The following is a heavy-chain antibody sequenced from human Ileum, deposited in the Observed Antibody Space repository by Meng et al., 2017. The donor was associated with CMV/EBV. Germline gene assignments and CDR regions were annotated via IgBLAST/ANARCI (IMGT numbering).Heavy chain of an antibody. CDR2: IDTDGTVT. D-gene: IGHD1-14*01. Sequence: EVQLVESGGGVVQPGRSLRLVCPASGFTFSYYWMHWVRQAPGEGPVWVSRIDTDGTVTSYAESVRGRFTISRDNSKNTLYLQMNDLRAGDSGVYYCVRDLVGNRDSWGHGTLVTVSS. CDR1: GFTFSYYW. J-gene: IGHJ5*01. V-gene: IGHV3-74*03. CDR3: VRDLVGNRDS.